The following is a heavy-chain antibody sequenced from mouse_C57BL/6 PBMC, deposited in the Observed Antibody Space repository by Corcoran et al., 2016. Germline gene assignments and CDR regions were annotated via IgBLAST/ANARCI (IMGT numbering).Heavy chain of an antibody. Sequence: QVQLQQSGAELVKPGASVKLSCKASGYTFTEYTIHWVKQRSGQGLEWIGWFYPGSGSIKYNEKFKDTATLTADKSSSTVYMELSRLTSEDSAVYFCARHEGDYYGSSYPYAMDYWGQGTSVTVSS. CDR1: GYTFTEYT. V-gene: IGHV1-62-2*01. CDR3: ARHEGDYYGSSYPYAMDY. J-gene: IGHJ4*01. CDR2: FYPGSGSI. D-gene: IGHD1-1*01.